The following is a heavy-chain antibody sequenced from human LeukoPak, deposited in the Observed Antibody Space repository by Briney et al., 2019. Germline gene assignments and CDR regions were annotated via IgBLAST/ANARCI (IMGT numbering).Heavy chain of an antibody. Sequence: ASVKVSCKASGYTFTSYGISWVRQAPGQGLEWMGWISAYNGNTNYAQKLQGRVTMTTDTSTSTAYMELRSLRSDDTAVYYCARDSRGDYPPQKNDYWGQGTLATVSS. V-gene: IGHV1-18*01. CDR2: ISAYNGNT. CDR3: ARDSRGDYPPQKNDY. D-gene: IGHD4-17*01. J-gene: IGHJ4*02. CDR1: GYTFTSYG.